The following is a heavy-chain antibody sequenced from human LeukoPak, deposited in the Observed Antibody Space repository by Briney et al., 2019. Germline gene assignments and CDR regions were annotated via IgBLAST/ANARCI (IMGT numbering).Heavy chain of an antibody. CDR1: GFTFSSYS. CDR2: ISSSSSYI. D-gene: IGHD3-16*01. V-gene: IGHV3-21*01. Sequence: GGSLRLSCAASGFTFSSYSMNWVRQAPGKGLEWVSSISSSSSYIYYADSVKGRFTISRDNAKNSLYLQMNSLRAEDTAVYYCAREARIWGLGKAPFDYWGQGTLVTVSS. CDR3: AREARIWGLGKAPFDY. J-gene: IGHJ4*02.